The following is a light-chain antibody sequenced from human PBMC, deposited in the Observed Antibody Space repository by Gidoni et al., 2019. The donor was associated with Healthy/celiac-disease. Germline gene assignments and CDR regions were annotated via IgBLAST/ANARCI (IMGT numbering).Light chain of an antibody. Sequence: EIVMTQSPATLSVSPGERATLSCRASQSVHNNLAWYQQKPGQAPRLLIYGASTRATGIPARFSGSGSGTEFTLTISSLQSEDFALYYCQQYNNWPPLTFGGGTKVEIK. CDR2: GAS. CDR3: QQYNNWPPLT. J-gene: IGKJ4*01. CDR1: QSVHNN. V-gene: IGKV3-15*01.